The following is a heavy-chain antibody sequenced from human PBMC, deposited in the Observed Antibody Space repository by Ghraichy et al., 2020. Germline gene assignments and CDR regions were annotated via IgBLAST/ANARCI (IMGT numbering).Heavy chain of an antibody. CDR2: ISAYNGNT. J-gene: IGHJ6*02. D-gene: IGHD3-3*01. CDR1: GYTFTSYG. Sequence: KVSCKASGYTFTSYGISWVRQAPGQGLEWMGWISAYNGNTNYAQKLQGRVTMTTDTSTSTAYMELRSLRSDDTAVYYCARDSPTIEHITIFGVVIPGDYYYYGMDVWGQGTTVTVSS. V-gene: IGHV1-18*01. CDR3: ARDSPTIEHITIFGVVIPGDYYYYGMDV.